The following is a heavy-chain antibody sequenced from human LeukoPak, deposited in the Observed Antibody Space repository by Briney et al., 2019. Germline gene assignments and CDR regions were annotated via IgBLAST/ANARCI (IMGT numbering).Heavy chain of an antibody. D-gene: IGHD4-17*01. CDR1: GFTFSNYA. V-gene: IGHV3-23*01. Sequence: PAGSLTLSCRASGFTFSNYAVMWVRQAPGQGLEWVAAITSVGAPRYAASVKGRCTISRDDSKNTLYLQMNSMRVEDTAQYFCGRDPIGDYIGAFGFWGRGTVVTVSS. J-gene: IGHJ3*01. CDR3: GRDPIGDYIGAFGF. CDR2: ITSVGAP.